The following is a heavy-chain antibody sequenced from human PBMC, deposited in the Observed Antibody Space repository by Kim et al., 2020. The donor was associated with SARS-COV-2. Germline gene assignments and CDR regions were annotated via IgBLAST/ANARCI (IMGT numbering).Heavy chain of an antibody. D-gene: IGHD1-1*01. V-gene: IGHV3-48*03. J-gene: IGHJ6*03. Sequence: GGSLRLSCAASGFTFSSYEMNWVRQAPGKGLEWVSYISSSGSTIYYADSVKGRFTISRDNAKNSLYLQMNSLRAEDTAVYYCASTTGTTYYYYYYMDVWGKGTTVTVSS. CDR1: GFTFSSYE. CDR2: ISSSGSTI. CDR3: ASTTGTTYYYYYYMDV.